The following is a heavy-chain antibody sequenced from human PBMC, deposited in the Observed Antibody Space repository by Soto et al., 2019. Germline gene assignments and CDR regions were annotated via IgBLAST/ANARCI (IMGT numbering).Heavy chain of an antibody. V-gene: IGHV4-30-4*01. CDR1: GVSLNTADNW. CDR2: YHSGGST. D-gene: IGHD1-1*01. J-gene: IGHJ6*02. CDR3: VRSRQMESGNDYGLDV. Sequence: QVQLQESGSGLVKPSQSLSLTCTVSGVSLNTADNWWSWIRQSPWKGLEFIGYYHSGGSTYYDAFLRSRVIISADTSNSQFFLKLSSVSVADTAVYFCVRSRQMESGNDYGLDVWGQGTTVTVSS.